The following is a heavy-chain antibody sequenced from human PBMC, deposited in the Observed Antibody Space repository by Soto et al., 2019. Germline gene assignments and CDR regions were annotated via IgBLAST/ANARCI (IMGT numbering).Heavy chain of an antibody. J-gene: IGHJ4*02. V-gene: IGHV4-39*01. CDR2: IYYSGST. CDR3: AGPPNKYCRSPSCYVLYFDY. Sequence: SETLSLTCTVSGGSISSSSYYWGWIRQPPGKGLEWIGSIYYSGSTYYNPSLKSRVTISVDTSKNQFSLKLSSVTAADTAVYYCAGPPNKYCRSPSCYVLYFDYGAQGTLVTVPS. D-gene: IGHD2-2*01. CDR1: GGSISSSSYY.